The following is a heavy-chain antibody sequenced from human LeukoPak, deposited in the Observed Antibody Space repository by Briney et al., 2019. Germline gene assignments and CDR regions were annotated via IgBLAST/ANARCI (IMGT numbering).Heavy chain of an antibody. D-gene: IGHD6-13*01. Sequence: GSSVKVSCKASGGTFSSYAISWVRQAPGQGLEWMGRIIPILGIANYAQKFQGRVTITADKSTSTAYMELSSLRSEDTAVYYCARGIAAAGIYYYYGMDVWGQGTTVTVSS. CDR3: ARGIAAAGIYYYYGMDV. CDR2: IIPILGIA. CDR1: GGTFSSYA. J-gene: IGHJ6*02. V-gene: IGHV1-69*04.